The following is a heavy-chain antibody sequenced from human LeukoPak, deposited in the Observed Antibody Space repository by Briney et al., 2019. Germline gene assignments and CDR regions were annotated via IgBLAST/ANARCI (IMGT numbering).Heavy chain of an antibody. Sequence: GGSLRLSCAASGFIFTNYFMSWVRQAPGKGLEWVASIKHDGSEKYYVDSVKGRFTISRDNTMNSLYLQMSSLRAEDTAVYYCATDRGWRTSGYYLYYFEYWGQGTLVTFSS. CDR1: GFIFTNYF. D-gene: IGHD3-3*01. V-gene: IGHV3-7*01. CDR2: IKHDGSEK. J-gene: IGHJ4*02. CDR3: ATDRGWRTSGYYLYYFEY.